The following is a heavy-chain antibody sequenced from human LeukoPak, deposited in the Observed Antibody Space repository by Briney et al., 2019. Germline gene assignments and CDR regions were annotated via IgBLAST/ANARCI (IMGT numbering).Heavy chain of an antibody. J-gene: IGHJ4*02. CDR2: IKQDGSEK. D-gene: IGHD2-2*01. CDR3: AKGGEYQLPGDY. CDR1: GFTFSSYW. Sequence: GGSLRLSCAASGFTFSSYWMSWVRQAPGKGLEWVANIKQDGSEKYYVDSVKGRFTISRDNAKNSLYLQMNSLSAEDTAVYYCAKGGEYQLPGDYWGQGTLVTVSS. V-gene: IGHV3-7*03.